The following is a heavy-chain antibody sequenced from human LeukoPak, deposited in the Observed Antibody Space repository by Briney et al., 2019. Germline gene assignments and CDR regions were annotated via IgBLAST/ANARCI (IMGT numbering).Heavy chain of an antibody. Sequence: GASVKVSCKASGYTFTNYYIHWVRQAPGQGLEWMGWINPNSGFTNYAQQFQGRVTMARDTSISTAYMELSRLRSDDTALYYCAKVGVPAAMELGTRGVATTIALDYWGQGTLVTVSS. CDR3: AKVGVPAAMELGTRGVATTIALDY. J-gene: IGHJ4*02. V-gene: IGHV1-2*02. CDR1: GYTFTNYY. CDR2: INPNSGFT. D-gene: IGHD2-2*01.